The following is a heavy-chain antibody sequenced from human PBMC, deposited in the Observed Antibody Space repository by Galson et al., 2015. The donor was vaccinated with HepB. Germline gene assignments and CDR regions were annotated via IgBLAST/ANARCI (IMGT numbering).Heavy chain of an antibody. J-gene: IGHJ4*02. D-gene: IGHD4-17*01. CDR1: GVTFSTYW. Sequence: SLRLSCAASGVTFSTYWMHWVRQAPGKGLVWVSRIKNDGTGTSYADSVKGRFTISRDDAKNTLYLQMNSLRAEDTAVYYCGGDSSYLGQGTLVTVSS. CDR3: GGDSSY. CDR2: IKNDGTGT. V-gene: IGHV3-74*01.